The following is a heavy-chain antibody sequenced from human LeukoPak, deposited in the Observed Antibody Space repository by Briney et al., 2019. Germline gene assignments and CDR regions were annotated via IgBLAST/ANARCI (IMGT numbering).Heavy chain of an antibody. J-gene: IGHJ4*02. CDR3: AGGLYSSGWLFDY. CDR2: IYYSGST. Sequence: SETLSLTCSVSGGSISSYYWSWIRQPPGKGLEWIGYIYYSGSTNYTPSLKSRVTISVDTSKNQFSLKLSSVTAADTAVYYCAGGLYSSGWLFDYWGQGTLVTVAS. V-gene: IGHV4-59*08. D-gene: IGHD6-19*01. CDR1: GGSISSYY.